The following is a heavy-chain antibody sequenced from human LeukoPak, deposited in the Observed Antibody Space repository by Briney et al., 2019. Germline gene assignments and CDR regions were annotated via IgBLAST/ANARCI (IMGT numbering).Heavy chain of an antibody. CDR1: GFTFSGYG. D-gene: IGHD3-10*01. V-gene: IGHV3-30*02. CDR3: AKDPRYYYGSGSSAPDY. J-gene: IGHJ4*02. CDR2: IRYDERNK. Sequence: GGSLRLSCAASGFTFSGYGMHWVRQAPGKGLEWVTFIRYDERNKYYADSVKGRFTISRDNSKNTLYLQMNSLRAEDTAVYYCAKDPRYYYGSGSSAPDYWGQGTLVTVSS.